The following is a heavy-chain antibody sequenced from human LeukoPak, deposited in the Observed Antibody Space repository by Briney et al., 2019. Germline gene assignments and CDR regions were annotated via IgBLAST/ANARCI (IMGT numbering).Heavy chain of an antibody. CDR1: GGSFNGYY. J-gene: IGHJ4*02. D-gene: IGHD3-22*01. Sequence: SETLSLTCAVYGGSFNGYYWSWIRQPPGKGLEWIGEINHSGSTNYNPSLKSRVTISVDTSKNQFSLKLSSVTAADTAVYYCARGHNYDTSGYYDWGQGTLVTVSS. CDR2: INHSGST. CDR3: ARGHNYDTSGYYD. V-gene: IGHV4-34*01.